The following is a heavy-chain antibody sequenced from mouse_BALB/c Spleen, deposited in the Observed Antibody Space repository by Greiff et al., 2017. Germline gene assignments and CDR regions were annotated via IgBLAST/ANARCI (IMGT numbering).Heavy chain of an antibody. D-gene: IGHD2-10*02. J-gene: IGHJ4*01. CDR1: GFTFSSYG. CDR2: ISSGGSYT. V-gene: IGHV5-6*01. Sequence: EVQVVESGGDLVKPGGSLKLSCAASGFTFSSYGMSWVRQTPDKRLEWVATISSGGSYTYYPDSVKGRFTISRDNAKNTLYLQMSSLKSEDTAMYYCARLYGKGAMDYWGQGTSVTVSS. CDR3: ARLYGKGAMDY.